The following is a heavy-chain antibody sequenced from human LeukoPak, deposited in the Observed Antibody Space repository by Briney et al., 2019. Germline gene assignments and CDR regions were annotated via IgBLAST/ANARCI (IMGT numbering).Heavy chain of an antibody. V-gene: IGHV4-34*01. CDR1: GGSFSGYY. CDR3: ARAESYSGYDLGFDY. CDR2: INHSGST. Sequence: PSETLSLTCAVYGGSFSGYYWSWIRQPPGKGLEWIGEINHSGSTNYNPSLKSRVTISVDTSKNQFSLKLSSVTAADTAVYYRARAESYSGYDLGFDYWGQGTLVTVSS. J-gene: IGHJ4*02. D-gene: IGHD5-12*01.